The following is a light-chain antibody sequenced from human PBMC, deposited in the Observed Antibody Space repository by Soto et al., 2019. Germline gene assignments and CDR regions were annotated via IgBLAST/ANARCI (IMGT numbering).Light chain of an antibody. CDR1: SSDVGGYNY. Sequence: QSVLTQPASVSGSPGQSITISCTGTSSDVGGYNYVSWYQQHPGKAPKLMIYEVKNRSSGVSSRFSGSKSGNTASLTISGLQADDEADYYCSSYTTTNTYVFGTGTKVTVL. CDR2: EVK. CDR3: SSYTTTNTYV. V-gene: IGLV2-14*01. J-gene: IGLJ1*01.